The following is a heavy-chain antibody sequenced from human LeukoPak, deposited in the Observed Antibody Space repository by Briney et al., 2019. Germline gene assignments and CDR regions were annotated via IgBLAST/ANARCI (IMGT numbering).Heavy chain of an antibody. CDR3: ARSDYGDSYYYYYYGMDV. CDR2: INHSGST. V-gene: IGHV4-34*01. CDR1: GGSFSGYY. D-gene: IGHD4-17*01. J-gene: IGHJ6*04. Sequence: SETLSLTCAVYGGSFSGYYWSWIRQPPGKGLEWIGEINHSGSTNYNPFLKSRVTISVDTSKNQFSLKLSSVTAADTAVYYCARSDYGDSYYYYYYGMDVWGKGTTVTVSS.